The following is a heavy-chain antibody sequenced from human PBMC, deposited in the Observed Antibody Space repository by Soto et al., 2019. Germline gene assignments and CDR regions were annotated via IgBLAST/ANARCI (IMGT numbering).Heavy chain of an antibody. J-gene: IGHJ4*02. CDR1: GFTFDDYV. CDR2: ISWNSGNI. Sequence: EVQLVESGGGLVQPGRSLRLSCVASGFTFDDYVMHWVRQVPGKGLEWVSGISWNSGNIDYADSVKGRFTISRDNAMNALYPQMNSLRPVDTALYYCARGLCAVPSYLDYWGQGTLVTVSS. D-gene: IGHD2-21*01. V-gene: IGHV3-9*01. CDR3: ARGLCAVPSYLDY.